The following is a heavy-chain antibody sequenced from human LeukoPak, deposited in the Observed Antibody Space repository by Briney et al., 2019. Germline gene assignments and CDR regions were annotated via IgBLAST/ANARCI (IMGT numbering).Heavy chain of an antibody. CDR1: GGSISSHD. CDR2: IYTSGST. D-gene: IGHD3-10*01. Sequence: SETLSLTCTVSGGSISSHDWTWIRQPAGKGLEWIGRIYTSGSTNYNPSLKSRVTMSVDTSKNQFSLKLTSVTAADTAVYYCARDRNYGSGNLFDYWGQGTLVTVPS. J-gene: IGHJ4*02. V-gene: IGHV4-4*07. CDR3: ARDRNYGSGNLFDY.